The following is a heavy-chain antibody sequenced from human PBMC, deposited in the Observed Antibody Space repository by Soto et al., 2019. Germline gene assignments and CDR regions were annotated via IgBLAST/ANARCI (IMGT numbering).Heavy chain of an antibody. J-gene: IGHJ4*02. Sequence: QLQLQESGPGLVKPSETLSLTCTVSGGSISSSSYYWCWIRQPPGKGLELIGSIYYSGSTYFNPSLTSRATMSVDTSKNQFSLKLSSVTAADTAVYYCARAEAVDTAMVVLQTQFDYWGQGTLVTVSS. CDR2: IYYSGST. CDR3: ARAEAVDTAMVVLQTQFDY. CDR1: GGSISSSSYY. D-gene: IGHD5-18*01. V-gene: IGHV4-39*01.